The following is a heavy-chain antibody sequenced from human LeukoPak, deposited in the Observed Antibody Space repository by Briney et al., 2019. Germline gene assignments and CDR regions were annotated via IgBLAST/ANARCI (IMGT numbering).Heavy chain of an antibody. D-gene: IGHD5-18*01. CDR2: IYHDGST. J-gene: IGHJ4*02. CDR3: ARDRGGYTYSHDY. Sequence: PSETLSLTCAVSGGSISSNNWWIWVRQSPEKGLEWIGEIYHDGSTNYNPSLKSRVTISMDKSKNQLSLKLNFVTAADTAVYYCARDRGGYTYSHDYWGQGILVTVSS. CDR1: GGSISSNNW. V-gene: IGHV4-4*02.